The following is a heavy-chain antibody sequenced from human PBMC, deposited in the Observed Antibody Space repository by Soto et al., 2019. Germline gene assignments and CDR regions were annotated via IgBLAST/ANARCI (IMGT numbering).Heavy chain of an antibody. V-gene: IGHV1-3*01. J-gene: IGHJ4*02. Sequence: GASVKVSCKASGYTFTSYAMHWVRQAPGQRLEWMGWINAGNGNTKYYADSVKGRFTISRDNSKNTLYLQMNSLRAEDTAVYYCAKDTNYYDSSGYHLDYWGQGTLVTVSS. CDR3: AKDTNYYDSSGYHLDY. D-gene: IGHD3-22*01. CDR1: GYTFTSYA. CDR2: INAGNGNT.